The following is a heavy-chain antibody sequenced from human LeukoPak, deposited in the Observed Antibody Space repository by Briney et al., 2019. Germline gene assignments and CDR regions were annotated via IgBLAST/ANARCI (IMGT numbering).Heavy chain of an antibody. CDR3: ARDTWSAYYMDNWFDP. D-gene: IGHD3-3*01. Sequence: SETLSLTCTVSGGSISSYYWSWIRQPAGKGLEWIWRIYTSGSTNYNPSLKSRVTMSVDTSKNQFSLKLSSVTAADTAVYYCARDTWSAYYMDNWFDPWRQGTLVTVSS. CDR2: IYTSGST. CDR1: GGSISSYY. V-gene: IGHV4-4*07. J-gene: IGHJ5*02.